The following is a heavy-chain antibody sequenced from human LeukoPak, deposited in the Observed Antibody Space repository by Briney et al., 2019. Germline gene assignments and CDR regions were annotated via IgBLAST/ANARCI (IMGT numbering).Heavy chain of an antibody. CDR2: INPNSGGT. J-gene: IGHJ4*02. CDR1: GYTFTVYY. D-gene: IGHD6-19*01. CDR3: ARDRGSGWAAGY. V-gene: IGHV1-2*04. Sequence: ASVTVSCTASGYTFTVYYMHWVRQAPGQGLEWMGWINPNSGGTNYAQKFQGWVTMTRDTSISTAYMELSRLRSDDTAVYYCARDRGSGWAAGYWGQGTLVTVSS.